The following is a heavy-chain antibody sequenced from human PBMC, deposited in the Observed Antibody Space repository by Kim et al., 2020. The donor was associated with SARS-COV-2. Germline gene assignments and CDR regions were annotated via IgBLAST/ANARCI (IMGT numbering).Heavy chain of an antibody. J-gene: IGHJ6*02. V-gene: IGHV4-34*01. CDR3: AGGQDVDSVRYCGTDV. Sequence: SETLSLTCTVYGGSFNAYYWSWIRQPPGKGLEWIGEINHSGSTNYNPSLKSRVIISVDTSKNQFSLRLSSVTAADTAVYYCAGGQDVDSVRYCGTDVWG. D-gene: IGHD5-12*01. CDR2: INHSGST. CDR1: GGSFNAYY.